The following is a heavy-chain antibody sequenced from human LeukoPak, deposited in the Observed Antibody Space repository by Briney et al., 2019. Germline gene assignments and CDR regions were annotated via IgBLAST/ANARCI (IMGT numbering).Heavy chain of an antibody. Sequence: SETLSLTCTVSGGSISSYYWSWIRQPPGKGLEWIGYIYYSGSTNYNPSLKSRVTISVDTSKNQFSLKLSSVTAADTAVYYCARHFSYSSSWYLSQSDYWGQGTLVTVSS. CDR1: GGSISSYY. CDR2: IYYSGST. D-gene: IGHD6-13*01. V-gene: IGHV4-59*08. J-gene: IGHJ4*02. CDR3: ARHFSYSSSWYLSQSDY.